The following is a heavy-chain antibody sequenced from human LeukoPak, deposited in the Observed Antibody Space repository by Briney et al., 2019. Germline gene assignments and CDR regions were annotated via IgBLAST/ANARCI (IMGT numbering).Heavy chain of an antibody. Sequence: QPGGTLRLSCAGPGFTFSSYGMSWVRQAPGKGLEWVSAIRGTGTSTYYADSVKGRFTISRDNAKNSLYLQMNSLRAEDTAVYYCARDPYSGSYGNYYYYFMDVWGKGTTVTISS. CDR1: GFTFSSYG. J-gene: IGHJ6*03. CDR2: IRGTGTST. CDR3: ARDPYSGSYGNYYYYFMDV. V-gene: IGHV3-23*01. D-gene: IGHD1-26*01.